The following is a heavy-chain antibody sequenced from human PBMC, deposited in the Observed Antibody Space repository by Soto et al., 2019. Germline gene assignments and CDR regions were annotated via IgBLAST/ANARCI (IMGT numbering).Heavy chain of an antibody. CDR2: INHSGST. CDR1: GGSFSGYY. D-gene: IGHD3-10*01. CDR3: ARARPGLLWFGGGDWFDP. J-gene: IGHJ5*02. V-gene: IGHV4-34*01. Sequence: QVQLQQWGAGPLKRSETLFLTCAVYGGSFSGYYWSWIRQPPGKGLEWIGEINHSGSTNYNPSLKSRVILTVDPSKNQFSLELGSGTAADPAVYFCARARPGLLWFGGGDWFDPWGQGTLVTVSS.